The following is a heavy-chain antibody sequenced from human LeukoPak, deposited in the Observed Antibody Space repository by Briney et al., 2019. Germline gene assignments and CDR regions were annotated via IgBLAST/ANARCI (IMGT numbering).Heavy chain of an antibody. CDR2: IIPIFGTA. J-gene: IGHJ4*02. Sequence: GASVKVSCKASGYTFTTYAMHWVRLAPGQGLEWMGGIIPIFGTANYAQKFQGRVTITADESTSTAYMELSSLRSEDTAVYYCATLIWPRRDGYPPDFDYWGQGTLVTVSS. V-gene: IGHV1-69*13. CDR3: ATLIWPRRDGYPPDFDY. CDR1: GYTFTTYA. D-gene: IGHD5-24*01.